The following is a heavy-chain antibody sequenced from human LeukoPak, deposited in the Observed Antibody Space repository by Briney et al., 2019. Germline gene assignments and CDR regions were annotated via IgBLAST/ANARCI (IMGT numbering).Heavy chain of an antibody. CDR1: GFTFSSYG. J-gene: IGHJ6*02. V-gene: IGHV3-33*01. CDR3: ARVQAAAGQYYYYGMDV. CDR2: IGYDGSNK. Sequence: GGSLRLACAAPGFTFSSYGMHWVRQAPVKGLDGVSVIGYDGSNKYYADSVKVRFTISRDNSKYTLYLQMNSLRAEDTAVYYCARVQAAAGQYYYYGMDVWGQGTTVTVSS. D-gene: IGHD6-13*01.